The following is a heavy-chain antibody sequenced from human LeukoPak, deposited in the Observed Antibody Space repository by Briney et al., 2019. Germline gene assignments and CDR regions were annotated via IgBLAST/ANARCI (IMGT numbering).Heavy chain of an antibody. CDR3: AIGAYCSGGSCYPLFDY. CDR1: GFTFTIYS. Sequence: KPGRSLRLSCAASGFTFTIYSTNWVRQAPGKLLEWVSYISSNSSEIFYADFVKGRFTIYRDNARSSLYLQMDRLRGEDTVVYYCAIGAYCSGGSCYPLFDYWGRGTLVTVSS. CDR2: ISSNSSEI. D-gene: IGHD2-15*01. V-gene: IGHV3-21*05. J-gene: IGHJ4*02.